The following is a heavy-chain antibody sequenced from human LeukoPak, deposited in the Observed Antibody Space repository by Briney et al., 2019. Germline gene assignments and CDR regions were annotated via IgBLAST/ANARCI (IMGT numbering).Heavy chain of an antibody. V-gene: IGHV6-1*01. CDR2: TYYRSKWYN. Sequence: SQTLSLTCAISGDSVSSKSAAWNWIRQSPSRGLEWLGRTYYRSKWYNNYAVSVKSRITIKPDTSKNQFSLQLNSVTPEDTAMYYCARPVSSSWLDAFDIWGQGTMVTVSS. CDR3: ARPVSSSWLDAFDI. J-gene: IGHJ3*02. D-gene: IGHD6-13*01. CDR1: GDSVSSKSAA.